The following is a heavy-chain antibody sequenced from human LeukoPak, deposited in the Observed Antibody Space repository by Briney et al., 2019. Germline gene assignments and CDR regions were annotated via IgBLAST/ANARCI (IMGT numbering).Heavy chain of an antibody. J-gene: IGHJ4*02. CDR1: GFTFGDYV. CDR2: IRSKAYGGTT. Sequence: GGSLRLSCTTSGFTFGDYVMSWVRQAPGKGLEWVGFIRSKAYGGTTEYAASVKGRFTISRDDSKSIAYLQMNSLKTEDTAVYYCTRDRRKGAPNNDYWGQGTLATVSS. CDR3: TRDRRKGAPNNDY. V-gene: IGHV3-49*04.